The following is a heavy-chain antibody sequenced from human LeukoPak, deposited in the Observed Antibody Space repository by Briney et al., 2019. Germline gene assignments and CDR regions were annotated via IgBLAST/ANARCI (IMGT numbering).Heavy chain of an antibody. CDR2: IKQDGSEK. V-gene: IGHV3-7*04. J-gene: IGHJ4*02. D-gene: IGHD6-13*01. CDR1: GFTFSDYW. Sequence: GGSLRLSCAASGFTFSDYWMRWVXQAPGKGLEWVANIKQDGSEKYYVDSVKGRFTIXRXNAKNSLYLEMNSLRAEDTAVYYCTRSSAPDLDYWGQGTLVTVSS. CDR3: TRSSAPDLDY.